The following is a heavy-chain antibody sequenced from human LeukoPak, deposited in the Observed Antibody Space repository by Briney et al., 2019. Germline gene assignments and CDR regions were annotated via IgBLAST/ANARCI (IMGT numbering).Heavy chain of an antibody. CDR2: MYSGGST. J-gene: IGHJ3*02. D-gene: IGHD3-22*01. V-gene: IGHV3-53*01. CDR3: ARKYYYDSSGSDAFDI. Sequence: GGSLRLSCAASGFTFSSYGMTWVRQAPGKGLEWVSVMYSGGSTYYADSVQGRFTISRDSSKNTLYLQMNSLRAEDTAVYYCARKYYYDSSGSDAFDIWGQGTMVTVSS. CDR1: GFTFSSYG.